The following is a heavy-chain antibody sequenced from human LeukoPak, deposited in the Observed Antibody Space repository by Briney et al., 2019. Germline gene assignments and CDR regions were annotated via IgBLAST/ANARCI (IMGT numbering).Heavy chain of an antibody. CDR2: IYYSGST. CDR3: ARDREFWYFDL. Sequence: SETLSLTCTVSGGSISSYYWSWIRQSPGKGLEWIGYIYYSGSTKYNPSLKSRVTISVDTSKNQFSLKLSSVTAADTAVYYCARDREFWYFDLRGRGTLVTVSS. V-gene: IGHV4-59*01. CDR1: GGSISSYY. D-gene: IGHD3-10*01. J-gene: IGHJ2*01.